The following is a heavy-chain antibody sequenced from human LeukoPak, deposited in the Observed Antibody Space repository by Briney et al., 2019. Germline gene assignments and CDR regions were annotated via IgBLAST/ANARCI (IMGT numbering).Heavy chain of an antibody. J-gene: IGHJ4*02. CDR3: VREPGPGYFGY. V-gene: IGHV3-30-3*01. CDR1: GFTFSSYA. Sequence: GGSLRLSCAASGFTFSSYAMHWVRQAPGKGLEWVAVIPYDGSNKYYADSVKGRFTISRDNSRNTLYLQVNTLRTEDTAVYYCVREPGPGYFGYWGQGTLVTVSS. CDR2: IPYDGSNK. D-gene: IGHD6-13*01.